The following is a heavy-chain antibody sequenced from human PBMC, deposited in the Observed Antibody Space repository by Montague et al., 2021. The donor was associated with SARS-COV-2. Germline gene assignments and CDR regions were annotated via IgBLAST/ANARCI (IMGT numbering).Heavy chain of an antibody. V-gene: IGHV3-21*06. Sequence: SLRLSCAASGFIFSHYSMNWVRQAPGKGLEWVSSISYASNYIYYADSVRGRFTISRDNGKNSLYLQMNSLRVEDTGLYCCASGFPYNVDFWGQGTVVTVPS. J-gene: IGHJ4*02. CDR3: ASGFPYNVDF. CDR2: ISYASNYI. CDR1: GFIFSHYS. D-gene: IGHD1-14*01.